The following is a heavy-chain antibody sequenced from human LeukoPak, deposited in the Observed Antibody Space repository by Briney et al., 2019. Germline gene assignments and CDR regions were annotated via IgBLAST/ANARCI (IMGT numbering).Heavy chain of an antibody. CDR2: IIPIFDTA. V-gene: IGHV1-69*05. CDR3: ARGLIQLWIFDY. D-gene: IGHD5-18*01. Sequence: LVKVSCKASGGTFSDYAVTWVRQAPGQGLEWMGGIIPIFDTANYAQKFQGRVTISTDESTSTAYMELSSLRAEDTAVYYCARGLIQLWIFDYWGQGTLVTVSS. CDR1: GGTFSDYA. J-gene: IGHJ4*02.